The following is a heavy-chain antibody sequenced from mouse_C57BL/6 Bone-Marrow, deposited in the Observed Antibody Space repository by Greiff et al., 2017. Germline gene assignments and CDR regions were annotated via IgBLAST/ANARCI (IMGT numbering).Heavy chain of an antibody. D-gene: IGHD1-1*02. CDR2: IYPRSGNT. V-gene: IGHV1-81*01. J-gene: IGHJ3*01. CDR3: ARLRWFGCAY. CDR1: GYTFTSYG. Sequence: QVQLQQSGAELARPGASVKLSCKASGYTFTSYGISWVKQRTGQGLEWIGEIYPRSGNTYYNEKFKGKATLTADKSSSTAYMELRSLTSEDSAVYFCARLRWFGCAYWGQGTLVTVSA.